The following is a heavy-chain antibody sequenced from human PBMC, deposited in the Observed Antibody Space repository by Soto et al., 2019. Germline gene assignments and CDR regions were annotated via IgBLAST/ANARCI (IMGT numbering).Heavy chain of an antibody. Sequence: PGGSLRLSCAASGFTFSSYGMHWVRQAPGKGLEWVTVISYDGSNKYYADSVKGRFTISRDNSKNTLYLQMNSLRAEDTAVYYCAKEHCSSTSCYPNYYYYYGMDVWGQGTTVTVSS. CDR2: ISYDGSNK. CDR1: GFTFSSYG. V-gene: IGHV3-30*18. D-gene: IGHD2-2*01. CDR3: AKEHCSSTSCYPNYYYYYGMDV. J-gene: IGHJ6*02.